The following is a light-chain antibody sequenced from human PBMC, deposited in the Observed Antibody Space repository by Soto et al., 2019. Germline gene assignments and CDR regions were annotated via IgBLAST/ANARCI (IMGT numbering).Light chain of an antibody. CDR3: QQYSSAPVT. CDR1: QSVSRNS. CDR2: DIS. J-gene: IGKJ4*01. V-gene: IGKV3-20*01. Sequence: EIVLTQSPDTLSLSPGERATLSCRASQSVSRNSLAWYQQKRGQAPRLLIYDISSRATGIPDRFSGGGSGTDFTLTISRLEPEDFVVYYCQQYSSAPVTFGGGTKVEIK.